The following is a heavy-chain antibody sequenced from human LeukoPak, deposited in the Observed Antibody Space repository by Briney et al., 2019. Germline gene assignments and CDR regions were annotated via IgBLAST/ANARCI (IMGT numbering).Heavy chain of an antibody. CDR2: IYYSGST. D-gene: IGHD3-10*01. J-gene: IGHJ4*02. CDR3: ASSLIDVSYGSGPSYFDY. Sequence: PSETLSLTCTVSGGSISSYYWSWIRQPPGKGLEWIGYIYYSGSTNYNPSLKSRATISVDTSKNQFSLKLSSVTAADTAVYYCASSLIDVSYGSGPSYFDYWGQGTLVTVSS. V-gene: IGHV4-59*01. CDR1: GGSISSYY.